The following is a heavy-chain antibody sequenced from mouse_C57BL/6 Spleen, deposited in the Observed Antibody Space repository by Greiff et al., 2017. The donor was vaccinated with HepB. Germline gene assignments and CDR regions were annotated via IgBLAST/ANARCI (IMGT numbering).Heavy chain of an antibody. Sequence: QVQLQQSGPGLVAPSQSLSITCTASGFSLTSYAISWVRQPPGKGLEWLGVIWTGGGTNYNSALKSRLSISKDNSKRQVFLKMNSLQTDDTAGYYCARDWDWYFDVWGTGTTVTVSS. CDR3: ARDWDWYFDV. CDR2: IWTGGGT. CDR1: GFSLTSYA. D-gene: IGHD4-1*01. J-gene: IGHJ1*03. V-gene: IGHV2-9-1*01.